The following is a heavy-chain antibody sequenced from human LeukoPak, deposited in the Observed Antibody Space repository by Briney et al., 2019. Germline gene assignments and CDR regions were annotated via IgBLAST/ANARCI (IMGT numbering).Heavy chain of an antibody. J-gene: IGHJ3*02. CDR2: INQDGSER. V-gene: IGHV3-7*01. D-gene: IGHD1-26*01. CDR3: ARVGIVGATITKDAFDI. CDR1: GFTFSSHW. Sequence: GGSLRLSCAASGFTFSSHWMTWVRQAPGKGLEWVANINQDGSERYYVDSVKGRFTISRDNAKNSLYLQMNSLRAEDTAVYYCARVGIVGATITKDAFDIWGQGTMVTVSS.